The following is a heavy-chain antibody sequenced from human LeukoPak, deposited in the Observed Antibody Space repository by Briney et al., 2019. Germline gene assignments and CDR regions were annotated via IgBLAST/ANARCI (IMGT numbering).Heavy chain of an antibody. CDR3: ARLLGYCSSTSCYGVDY. CDR1: GGSISSSNW. V-gene: IGHV4-4*02. Sequence: SGTLSPTCAVSGGSISSSNWWSWVRQPPGKGLEWIGEIYHSGSTNYNPSLKSRVTISVDKSKNQFSLKLSSVTAADTAVYYCARLLGYCSSTSCYGVDYWGQGTLVTVSS. CDR2: IYHSGST. J-gene: IGHJ4*02. D-gene: IGHD2-2*01.